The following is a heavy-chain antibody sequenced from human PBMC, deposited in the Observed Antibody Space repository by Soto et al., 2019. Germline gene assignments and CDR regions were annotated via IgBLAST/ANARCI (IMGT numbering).Heavy chain of an antibody. CDR1: GGTFSSYA. CDR2: IIPIFGTA. Sequence: SVKVSCKASGGTFSSYAISWVRQAPGQGLEWMGGIIPIFGTANYAQKFQGRVTITADKSTSTAYMELNSLRSEDTAVYYCAREAAAGTENWFDPWGQVTLGTVSA. D-gene: IGHD6-13*01. CDR3: AREAAAGTENWFDP. J-gene: IGHJ5*02. V-gene: IGHV1-69*06.